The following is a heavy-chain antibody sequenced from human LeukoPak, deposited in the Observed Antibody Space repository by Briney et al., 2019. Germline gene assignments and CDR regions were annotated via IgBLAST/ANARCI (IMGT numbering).Heavy chain of an antibody. D-gene: IGHD6-13*01. CDR2: ISSSGSTI. V-gene: IGHV3-48*03. Sequence: GGSLRLSCAASEFSFGSNYMTWVRQAPGKGLEWVSYISSSGSTIYYADSVKGRFTISRDNAKNSLYLQMNSLRAEDTAVYYCARGGGSGRYGLPFDSWGQGTLVTVSS. CDR1: EFSFGSNY. CDR3: ARGGGSGRYGLPFDS. J-gene: IGHJ4*02.